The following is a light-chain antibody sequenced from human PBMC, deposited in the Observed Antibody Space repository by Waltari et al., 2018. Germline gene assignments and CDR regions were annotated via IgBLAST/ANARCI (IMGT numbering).Light chain of an antibody. J-gene: IGLJ3*02. V-gene: IGLV4-69*01. CDR1: SGHSTNI. Sequence: QLVLTQSPSASASLGASVKLTCTLSSGHSTNIIAWHQQQPEKGPRYLMNVNRDGSHNKGVGLTDRLSGCTSGAERYLTMSRLQSEDEADYYCKTGGNGTWVFGGGTRLTVL. CDR3: KTGGNGTWV. CDR2: VNRDGSH.